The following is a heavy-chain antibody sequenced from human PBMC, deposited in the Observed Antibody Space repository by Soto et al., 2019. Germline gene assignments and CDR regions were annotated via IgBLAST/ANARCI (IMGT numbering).Heavy chain of an antibody. CDR1: GGTFSSYA. Sequence: QVQLVQSGAEVKKPGSSVKVSCKGSGGTFSSYAISWVRQAPGQGLEWMGGVIPIFGTANYAQKFQGRVTITADESTSTAYMELSSLRSEDTAVYYCARGLGGDIVLVPAASYYYGMDVWGQGPTVTVSS. CDR2: VIPIFGTA. V-gene: IGHV1-69*12. J-gene: IGHJ6*02. D-gene: IGHD2-2*01. CDR3: ARGLGGDIVLVPAASYYYGMDV.